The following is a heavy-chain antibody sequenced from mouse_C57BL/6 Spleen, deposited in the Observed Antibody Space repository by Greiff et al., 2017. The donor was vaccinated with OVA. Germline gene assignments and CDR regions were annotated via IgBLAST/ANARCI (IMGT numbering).Heavy chain of an antibody. Sequence: VQLQESGAELVMPGASVKLSCKASGYTFTSYWMHWVKQRPGQGLEWIGEIDPSDSYTNYNQKFKGKSTLTVDKSSSTAYMQLSSLTSEDSAVYYCARKDYDYDGDWYFDVWGTGTTVTVSS. J-gene: IGHJ1*03. CDR1: GYTFTSYW. CDR2: IDPSDSYT. V-gene: IGHV1-69*01. CDR3: ARKDYDYDGDWYFDV. D-gene: IGHD2-4*01.